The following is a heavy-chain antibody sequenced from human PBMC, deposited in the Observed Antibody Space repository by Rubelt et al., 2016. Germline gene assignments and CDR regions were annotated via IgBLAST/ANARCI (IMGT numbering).Heavy chain of an antibody. J-gene: IGHJ5*02. D-gene: IGHD4-17*01. CDR2: IYPGDSDT. Sequence: EVQLVQSGAEVKKPGESLKISCKGSGYSFTSYWIGWVRQMPGKGLEWMGIIYPGDSDTRYSPSFQGQVTSSADKSISTANLQGSSLKASDTAMDYCARVTTVTNDNWFDPWGQGTLVTVSS. CDR3: ARVTTVTNDNWFDP. V-gene: IGHV5-51*01. CDR1: GYSFTSYW.